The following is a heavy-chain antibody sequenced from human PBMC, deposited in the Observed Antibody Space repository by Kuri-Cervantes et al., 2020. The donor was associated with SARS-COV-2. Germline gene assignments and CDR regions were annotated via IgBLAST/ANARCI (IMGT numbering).Heavy chain of an antibody. CDR1: GYTFTGYY. D-gene: IGHD3-3*01. V-gene: IGHV1-2*02. Sequence: ASVKVSCKASGYTFTGYYMHWVRQAPGQGLEWMGWINPNSGGTNYAQKLQGRVTMTTDTSTSTAYMELRSLRSDDTAVYYCARASRYDFWSGTPPDNWFDPWGQGTLVTVSS. J-gene: IGHJ5*02. CDR2: INPNSGGT. CDR3: ARASRYDFWSGTPPDNWFDP.